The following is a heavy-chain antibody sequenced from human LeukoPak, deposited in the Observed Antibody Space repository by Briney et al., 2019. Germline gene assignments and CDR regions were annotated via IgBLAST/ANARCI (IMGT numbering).Heavy chain of an antibody. CDR3: ARPRPRYCSSTSCSYFDY. Sequence: GESLKISCKCSGYSFTSYWIGWVRQMPGKGLEWMGIIYPGDSDTRYSPSFQGQVTISADKSISTAYLQWSSLKASDTAMYYCARPRPRYCSSTSCSYFDYWGQGTLVTVSS. J-gene: IGHJ4*02. CDR1: GYSFTSYW. CDR2: IYPGDSDT. D-gene: IGHD2-2*01. V-gene: IGHV5-51*01.